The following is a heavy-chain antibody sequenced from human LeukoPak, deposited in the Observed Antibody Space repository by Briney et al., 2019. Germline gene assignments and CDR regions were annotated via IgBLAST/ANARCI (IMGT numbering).Heavy chain of an antibody. Sequence: GGSLRLSCAASGFTFSDYYMSWIRQAPGKGLEWVSYISSSGSTIYYADSVKGRFTISRDNAKNSLYLQMNSLRSDDTAVYYCARVPFSSGRYSGTRGADYWGQGTLVTVSS. CDR1: GFTFSDYY. J-gene: IGHJ4*02. CDR2: ISSSGSTI. D-gene: IGHD6-19*01. V-gene: IGHV3-11*01. CDR3: ARVPFSSGRYSGTRGADY.